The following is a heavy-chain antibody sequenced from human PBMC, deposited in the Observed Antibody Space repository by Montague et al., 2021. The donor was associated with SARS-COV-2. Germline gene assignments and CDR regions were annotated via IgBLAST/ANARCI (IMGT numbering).Heavy chain of an antibody. CDR2: ISSSSYTI. J-gene: IGHJ6*02. CDR1: GFTFSGYS. D-gene: IGHD2-2*01. CDR3: ARARGYCSSTSCYGDFYYGMDV. Sequence: SLRLSCAASGFTFSGYSMNWVRQAPGKGLEWVSYISSSSYTIYYADSVKGRFTISRDNAKNSLYLQMNSLRDEDTAVSSCARARGYCSSTSCYGDFYYGMDVWGQGTTVTVSS. V-gene: IGHV3-48*02.